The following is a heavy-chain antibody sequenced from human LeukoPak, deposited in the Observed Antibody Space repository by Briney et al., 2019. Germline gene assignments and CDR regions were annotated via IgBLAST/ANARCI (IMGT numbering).Heavy chain of an antibody. V-gene: IGHV3-48*04. J-gene: IGHJ4*02. D-gene: IGHD6-6*01. CDR2: ISSSGSTI. Sequence: GGSLRLSCAASGFTFSSYGMSWVRQAPGKGLEWLSYISSSGSTIYYADSVKGRFTVSRDNAKNSLYLQMNSLRAEDTAVYYCARGLSGYASSLGYWGQGTLVTVSA. CDR1: GFTFSSYG. CDR3: ARGLSGYASSLGY.